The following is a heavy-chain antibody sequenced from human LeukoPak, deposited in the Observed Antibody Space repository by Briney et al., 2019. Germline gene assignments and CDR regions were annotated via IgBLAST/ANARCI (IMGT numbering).Heavy chain of an antibody. CDR3: ARGLSLVAARGYLSDY. Sequence: ASVKVSCKASGYTFTSYDINWVRQATGQGLEWMGWMNPNSGNTGYAQKFQGRVTITRDTSISTAYMELTSLRSEDTAVYYCARGLSLVAARGYLSDYWGQGTLVTVSS. V-gene: IGHV1-8*03. CDR1: GYTFTSYD. J-gene: IGHJ4*02. CDR2: MNPNSGNT. D-gene: IGHD6-25*01.